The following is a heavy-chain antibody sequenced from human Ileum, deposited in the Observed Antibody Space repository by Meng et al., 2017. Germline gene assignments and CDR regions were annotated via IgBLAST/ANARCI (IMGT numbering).Heavy chain of an antibody. V-gene: IGHV4-61*08. CDR1: GGSVSTSDYQ. J-gene: IGHJ4*02. CDR2: AGT. D-gene: IGHD7-27*01. CDR3: ARDHWGSLDY. Sequence: QVQLQEAGSGLGRPSETLSLICTVSGGSVSTSDYQWGWIRQPPGKGLEWIGYAGTNYNPSLKSRVTISVDTSKRQFSLKLTSVTAADTAVYYCARDHWGSLDYWGQGILVTVSS.